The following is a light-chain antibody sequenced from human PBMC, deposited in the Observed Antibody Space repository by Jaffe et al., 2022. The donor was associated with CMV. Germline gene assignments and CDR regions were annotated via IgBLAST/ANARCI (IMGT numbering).Light chain of an antibody. V-gene: IGLV1-44*01. CDR2: SDN. J-gene: IGLJ3*02. Sequence: QSVLAQPPSASGTPGQRVSISCSGSSSNIGGNSVHWYQHLPGAAPRLFVYSDNQRPSGVPDRFSGSKSGTSASLAISGLQSEDEGDYYCATWDDSLNGPVFGGGTKLTVL. CDR3: ATWDDSLNGPV. CDR1: SSNIGGNS.